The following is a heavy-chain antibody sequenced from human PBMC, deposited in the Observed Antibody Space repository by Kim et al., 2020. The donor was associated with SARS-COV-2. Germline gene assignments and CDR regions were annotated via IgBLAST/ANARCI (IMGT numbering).Heavy chain of an antibody. CDR3: VRGYASTCGPFGH. J-gene: IGHJ4*01. V-gene: IGHV3-11*01. Sequence: GGSLRLSCAVSGFTFSGYYMSWIRQAPGKGLEWVSSITGSGSTIYYADSVKGRFTIARDNAQNSLYLQMNSLRGEDTAVYYCVRGYASTCGPFGHWG. CDR1: GFTFSGYY. CDR2: ITGSGSTI. D-gene: IGHD3-16*01.